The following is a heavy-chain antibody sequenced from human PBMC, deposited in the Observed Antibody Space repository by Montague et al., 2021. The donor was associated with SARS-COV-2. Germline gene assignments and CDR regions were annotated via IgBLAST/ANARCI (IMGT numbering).Heavy chain of an antibody. CDR3: ARGPHSSSWHYYYYYGMDV. CDR1: GGSFSGYY. V-gene: IGHV4-34*01. D-gene: IGHD6-13*01. Sequence: SETLSLTCAVYGGSFSGYYWSWIRQPPGKGLEWIGEINHSGSTNYNPSLKSRVTISVDTSKNQFSLKLSSVTAADTAVYYCARGPHSSSWHYYYYYGMDVWGQETTVTVSS. J-gene: IGHJ6*02. CDR2: INHSGST.